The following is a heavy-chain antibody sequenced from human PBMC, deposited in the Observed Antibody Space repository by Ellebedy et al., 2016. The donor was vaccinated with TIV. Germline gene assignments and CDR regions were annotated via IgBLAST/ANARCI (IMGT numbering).Heavy chain of an antibody. CDR1: GFTFEDYA. J-gene: IGHJ4*02. D-gene: IGHD6-19*01. V-gene: IGHV3-33*08. CDR3: ARDDIAVAGTLDY. CDR2: IWYDGSNK. Sequence: GESLKISXAASGFTFEDYAMHWVRQAPGKGPEWVAVIWYDGSNKYYADSVKGRFTISRDNSKNTLYLQMNSLRAEDTAVYYCARDDIAVAGTLDYWGQGTLVTVSS.